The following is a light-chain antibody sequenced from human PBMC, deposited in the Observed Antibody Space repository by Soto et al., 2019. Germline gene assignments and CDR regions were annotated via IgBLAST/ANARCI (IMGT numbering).Light chain of an antibody. J-gene: IGKJ1*01. CDR2: YAS. Sequence: EIVLTQSPGTLSLSPGERATLSCRASQTLTNTYLAWYQQKSGQAPRLLIFYASTMATGITDRFSGSGSGTYFTLTIRRLEPEDFAVYCCQLYGVSPKTFGQGTNLEVK. CDR3: QLYGVSPKT. V-gene: IGKV3-20*01. CDR1: QTLTNTY.